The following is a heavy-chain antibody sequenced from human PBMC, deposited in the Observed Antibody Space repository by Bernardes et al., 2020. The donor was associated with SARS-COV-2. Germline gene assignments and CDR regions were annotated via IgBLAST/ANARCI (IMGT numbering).Heavy chain of an antibody. CDR3: ARPYSSSWYGGYYYYGMDV. J-gene: IGHJ6*02. V-gene: IGHV1-8*01. Sequence: ASVKVSCKASGYTFTSYDINWVRQATGQGLEWMGWMNPNSGNTGYAQKFQGRVTMTRNTSISTAYMELSSLRSEDTAVYYCARPYSSSWYGGYYYYGMDVWGQGTTVTVSS. CDR1: GYTFTSYD. CDR2: MNPNSGNT. D-gene: IGHD6-13*01.